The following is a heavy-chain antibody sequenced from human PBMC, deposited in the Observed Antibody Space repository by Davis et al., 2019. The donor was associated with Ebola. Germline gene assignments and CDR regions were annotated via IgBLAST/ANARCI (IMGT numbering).Heavy chain of an antibody. D-gene: IGHD6-13*01. CDR1: GGRFTSYG. J-gene: IGHJ5*02. Sequence: SVKVSCKASGGRFTSYGINWVRKAPGQGLEWMGGIIPLFHLVNYAQKFRGRVTITAGESTTYMELSGLTSGDTAIYYCVEGNPEPSPAAGYNYFDPWGQGTRVTVTS. CDR2: IIPLFHLV. V-gene: IGHV1-69*13. CDR3: VEGNPEPSPAAGYNYFDP.